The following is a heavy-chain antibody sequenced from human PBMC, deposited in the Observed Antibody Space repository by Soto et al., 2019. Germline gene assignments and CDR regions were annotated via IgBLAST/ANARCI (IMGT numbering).Heavy chain of an antibody. CDR1: GYTFTSYG. V-gene: IGHV1-18*01. J-gene: IGHJ5*02. Sequence: QVQLVQSGAEVKKPGASVKVSCKASGYTFTSYGISWVRQAPGQGLEWMGWISAYNGNTNYAQKLQGRVTMTTDTSTSTGYRELRSLRSDDTAVYYCARGRPRRGPAAPNWFDPWGQGTLVTVSS. CDR2: ISAYNGNT. D-gene: IGHD2-2*01. CDR3: ARGRPRRGPAAPNWFDP.